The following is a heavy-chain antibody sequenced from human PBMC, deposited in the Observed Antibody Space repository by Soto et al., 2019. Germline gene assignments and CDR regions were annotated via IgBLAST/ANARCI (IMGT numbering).Heavy chain of an antibody. J-gene: IGHJ4*02. CDR1: GYSITRDG. CDR2: ISAYNGYT. D-gene: IGHD4-17*01. CDR3: ARWVGWDGDHWDY. V-gene: IGHV1-18*01. Sequence: ASVKVSCKASGYSITRDGISWVRQAPGQGLEWMGWISAYNGYTNYAQKFQGRVTMTTDTSTSTAYMELRSLRSDDTAMYYCARWVGWDGDHWDYWGQGTLVTVSS.